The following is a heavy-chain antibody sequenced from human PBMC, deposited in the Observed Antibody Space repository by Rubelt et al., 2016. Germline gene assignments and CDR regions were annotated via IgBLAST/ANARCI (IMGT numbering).Heavy chain of an antibody. J-gene: IGHJ4*02. CDR3: ARFAIGGHSSGYLFDY. D-gene: IGHD3-22*01. CDR2: INPSGGSK. Sequence: QVQLVQSGAEVKKPGASVKVSCKASGYTFTSYYMHWVRQAPGQGLEWLGIINPSGGSKSYAQKFQGRVTMTRDTSTSPVYMGLSSLRSGDTAVYYCARFAIGGHSSGYLFDYWGQGTLVTVSS. CDR1: GYTFTSYY. V-gene: IGHV1-46*01.